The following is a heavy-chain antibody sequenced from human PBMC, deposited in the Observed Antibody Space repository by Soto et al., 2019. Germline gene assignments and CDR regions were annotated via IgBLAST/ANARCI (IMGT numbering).Heavy chain of an antibody. CDR3: ARTQGSSTSLEIYYYYYYGMDV. CDR1: GGTFSSYA. Sequence: QVQLVQSGAEVKKPGSSVKVSCKASGGTFSSYAISWVRQAPGQGLEWVGGIIPISGTANYAQKFQGRVTITADEFTSTAYMELSSLRSEDTAVYYCARTQGSSTSLEIYYYYYYGMDVRGQGTTVTVSS. D-gene: IGHD2-2*01. V-gene: IGHV1-69*01. J-gene: IGHJ6*02. CDR2: IIPISGTA.